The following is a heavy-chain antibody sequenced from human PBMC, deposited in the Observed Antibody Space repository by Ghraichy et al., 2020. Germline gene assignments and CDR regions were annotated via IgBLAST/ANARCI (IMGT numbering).Heavy chain of an antibody. J-gene: IGHJ4*02. CDR3: ARLVRGYSYYYFDY. V-gene: IGHV3-74*01. CDR1: GFTFSSYW. CDR2: INSDGSST. D-gene: IGHD5-18*01. Sequence: LSLTCAASGFTFSSYWMHWVRQAPGKGLVWVSRINSDGSSTSYADSVKGRFTISRDNAKNTLYLQMNSLRAEDTAVYYCARLVRGYSYYYFDYWGQGTLVTVSS.